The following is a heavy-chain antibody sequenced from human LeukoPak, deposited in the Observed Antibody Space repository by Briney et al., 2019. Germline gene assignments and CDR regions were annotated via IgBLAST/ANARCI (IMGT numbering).Heavy chain of an antibody. J-gene: IGHJ4*02. CDR3: ATHLDRSYYYFDF. Sequence: ASVKVTCKISGYGFSIIYIHWVRQAHGEGLQWVGGIDPQDGQTIYAQPFHGRATISEDTFSDTAYLELNSLRSEDTALYYCATHLDRSYYYFDFWGQGTLVIVSS. CDR1: GYGFSIIY. CDR2: IDPQDGQT. D-gene: IGHD3-10*01. V-gene: IGHV1-24*01.